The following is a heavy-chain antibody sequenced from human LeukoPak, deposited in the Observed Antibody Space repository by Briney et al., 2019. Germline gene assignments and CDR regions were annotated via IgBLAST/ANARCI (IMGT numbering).Heavy chain of an antibody. D-gene: IGHD5-18*01. V-gene: IGHV3-21*01. J-gene: IGHJ4*02. Sequence: GGSLRVPCAASGFTFSSYSMNWVGQAPGKGLEWVSSISSSSSYIYYADSVKGRFTISRDNAKNSLYLQMNSLRADDTAVYYCASGDTAMVTLNYWGQGTLVTVSS. CDR2: ISSSSSYI. CDR3: ASGDTAMVTLNY. CDR1: GFTFSSYS.